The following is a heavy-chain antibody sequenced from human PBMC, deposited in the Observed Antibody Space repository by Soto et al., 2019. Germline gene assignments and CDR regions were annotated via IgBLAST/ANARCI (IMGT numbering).Heavy chain of an antibody. CDR3: ARGGWIYYYDSSGYRYFQH. CDR1: GYTFTSYG. D-gene: IGHD3-22*01. V-gene: IGHV1-18*01. J-gene: IGHJ1*01. Sequence: QVQLVQSGAEVKKPGASVKVSCKASGYTFTSYGISWVRQAPGQGLEWMGWISAYNGNTNYAQKLHGRVTMTTDTSTSTAYMEVRSLRSDDTVVYYCARGGWIYYYDSSGYRYFQHWGQGTLVTVSS. CDR2: ISAYNGNT.